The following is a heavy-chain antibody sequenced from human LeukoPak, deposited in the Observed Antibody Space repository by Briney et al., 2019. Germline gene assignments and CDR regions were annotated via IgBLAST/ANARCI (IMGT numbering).Heavy chain of an antibody. Sequence: GGSLRLSCAASGFTFSSYAMHWVRQAPGKGLEWVAVISYDGSNKYYADSVKGRFTISRDNSKNTLYLQMNSLRAEDTAVYYCARVGQQLADYYYYMDVRGKGTTVTVSS. J-gene: IGHJ6*03. CDR3: ARVGQQLADYYYYMDV. CDR1: GFTFSSYA. V-gene: IGHV3-30*04. D-gene: IGHD6-13*01. CDR2: ISYDGSNK.